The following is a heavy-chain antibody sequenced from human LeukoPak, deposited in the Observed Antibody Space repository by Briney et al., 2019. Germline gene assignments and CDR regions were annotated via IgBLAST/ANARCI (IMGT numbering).Heavy chain of an antibody. CDR2: SRIKTDGYIT. CDR3: VRGHNSFDL. V-gene: IGHV3-72*01. Sequence: GGSLRLSCAVSGFNFSDHYLDWVRQPPGRGLEWVGRSRIKTDGYITQYAASVTGRFTISRDESKNSLYLHMNSLRSEDTAVYFCVRGHNSFDLWGQGTTVTVSS. D-gene: IGHD1-20*01. CDR1: GFNFSDHY. J-gene: IGHJ3*01.